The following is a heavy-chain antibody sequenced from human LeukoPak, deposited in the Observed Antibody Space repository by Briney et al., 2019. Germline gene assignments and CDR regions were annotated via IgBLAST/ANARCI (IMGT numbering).Heavy chain of an antibody. Sequence: GRSLRLSCAASGFTVSNQFMDWVRQAPGKGLEWVSTIYSGGATYYSDSVRGRFTISRDSSQNTVYLQMNSLRAEDTAVYYCAREGVNYYDSSGYYAVSWGQGTLVTVSS. V-gene: IGHV3-66*01. J-gene: IGHJ5*02. CDR1: GFTVSNQF. CDR2: IYSGGAT. D-gene: IGHD3-22*01. CDR3: AREGVNYYDSSGYYAVS.